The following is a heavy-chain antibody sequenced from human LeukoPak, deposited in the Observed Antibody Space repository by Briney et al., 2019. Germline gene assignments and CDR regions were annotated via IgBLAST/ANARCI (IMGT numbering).Heavy chain of an antibody. J-gene: IGHJ4*02. CDR1: GFTFSSYG. V-gene: IGHV3-23*01. CDR2: ISGSGGST. D-gene: IGHD2-21*02. CDR3: AKEGEMVTAISGYFDY. Sequence: GGSLRLSCAASGFTFSSYGMSWVRQAPGKGLEWVSAISGSGGSTYYADSVKGRFTISRDNSKNTLYLQMNSLRAEDTAVYYCAKEGEMVTAISGYFDYWGQGTLVTVSS.